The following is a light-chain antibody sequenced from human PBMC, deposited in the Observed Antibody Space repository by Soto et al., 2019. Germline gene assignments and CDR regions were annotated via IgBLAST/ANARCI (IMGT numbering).Light chain of an antibody. J-gene: IGLJ3*02. V-gene: IGLV2-23*01. CDR3: CSYAGDGTWV. CDR1: SSDVGNYNL. Sequence: QSALTQAASVSGSPGQSITISCTGTSSDVGNYNLVSWYQQHPGEAPKLLIYEGSKRPSGVSNRFSGSKFGNTASLTISGLQAEDEVDYYCCSYAGDGTWVFGGGTKLTVL. CDR2: EGS.